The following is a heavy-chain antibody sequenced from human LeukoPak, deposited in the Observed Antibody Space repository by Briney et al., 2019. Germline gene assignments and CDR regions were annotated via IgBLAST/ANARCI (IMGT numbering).Heavy chain of an antibody. CDR3: ARAGYYDFWSGYSVTDYYYYYYGMDV. J-gene: IGHJ6*02. V-gene: IGHV4-31*03. Sequence: SQTLSLTCTVSGGSISSGGYSWSWLRQHPGKGLEWIGYIYYSGSTYYNPSLKSRVTISVDTSKNQFSLKLSSVTAADTAVYYCARAGYYDFWSGYSVTDYYYYYYGMDVWGQGTTVTVSS. D-gene: IGHD3-3*01. CDR1: GGSISSGGYS. CDR2: IYYSGST.